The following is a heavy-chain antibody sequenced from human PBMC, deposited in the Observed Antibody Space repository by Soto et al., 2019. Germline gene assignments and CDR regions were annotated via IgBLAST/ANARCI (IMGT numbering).Heavy chain of an antibody. CDR2: IIPILDIA. J-gene: IGHJ6*03. V-gene: IGHV1-69*02. Sequence: QVQLVQSGAEVKKPGSSVKVSCKACGGTFNTYTVSWVRQAPGQGLEWMGRIIPILDIANYAQKFQGRVTIAADKSTNTAYMELSSLRSEDTAVYYCAREASEYSTFYYMDVWGKGTTVTVSS. D-gene: IGHD2-2*01. CDR1: GGTFNTYT. CDR3: AREASEYSTFYYMDV.